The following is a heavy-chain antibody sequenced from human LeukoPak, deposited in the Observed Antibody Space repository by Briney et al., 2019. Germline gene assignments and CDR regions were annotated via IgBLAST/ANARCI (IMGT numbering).Heavy chain of an antibody. CDR3: ARGTMIVVGTDYYYYMDV. CDR2: IYTSGST. V-gene: IGHV4-4*07. CDR1: GGSISSYY. D-gene: IGHD3-22*01. Sequence: PSETLSLTCTVSGGSISSYYWSWIQQPAGKGLEWIGRIYTSGSTNYNPSLKSRVTMSVDTSKNQFSLKLSSVTAADTAVYYCARGTMIVVGTDYYYYMDVWGKGTTVTISS. J-gene: IGHJ6*03.